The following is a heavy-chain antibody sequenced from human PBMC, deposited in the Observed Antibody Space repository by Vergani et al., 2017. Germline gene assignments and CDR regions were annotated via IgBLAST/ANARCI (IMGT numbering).Heavy chain of an antibody. D-gene: IGHD4-11*01. CDR1: GGSFTSYH. V-gene: IGHV4-34*01. CDR3: ARVNTETNGHRYYYYYMDV. Sequence: QVQLPQWGGGLLKPSETLSLTCVVNGGSFTSYHWTWIRQSPGEGLEWVGDIDHTGRPDYNPSLKSRLTMSVDKSRNQFSLTLNSVTATDTAIYFCARVNTETNGHRYYYYYMDVWGQGTAVTVS. CDR2: IDHTGRP. J-gene: IGHJ6*03.